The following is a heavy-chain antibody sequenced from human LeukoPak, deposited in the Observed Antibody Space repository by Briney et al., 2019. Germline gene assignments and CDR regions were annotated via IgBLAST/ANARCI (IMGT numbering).Heavy chain of an antibody. CDR1: GGSISSSSYY. D-gene: IGHD3-3*01. CDR3: TRTDYDFWSGRVNWFDP. CDR2: IYYSGST. V-gene: IGHV4-39*01. Sequence: SSETLSLTCTVSGGSISSSSYYWGWIRQPPGKGLEWIGSIYYSGSTYYNPSLKSRVTISVDTSKNQFSLKLSSVTAADTAVYYCTRTDYDFWSGRVNWFDPWGQGTLVTVSS. J-gene: IGHJ5*02.